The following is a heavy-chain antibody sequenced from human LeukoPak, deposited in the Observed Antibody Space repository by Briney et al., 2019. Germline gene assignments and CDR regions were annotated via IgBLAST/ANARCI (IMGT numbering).Heavy chain of an antibody. Sequence: GGSLRLSCAASGFTFSSYGMSWVRQAPGKGLEWVSAISGSGGSTYYADSVKGRFTISRDNSKNTLYLQMNSLRAEDTAVYYCAKGRKQQLVGYIDYWGQGTLVTVSS. CDR1: GFTFSSYG. CDR3: AKGRKQQLVGYIDY. J-gene: IGHJ4*02. D-gene: IGHD6-13*01. V-gene: IGHV3-23*01. CDR2: ISGSGGST.